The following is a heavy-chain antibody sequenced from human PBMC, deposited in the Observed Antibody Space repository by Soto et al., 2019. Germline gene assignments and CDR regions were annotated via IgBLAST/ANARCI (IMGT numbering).Heavy chain of an antibody. D-gene: IGHD3-22*01. V-gene: IGHV4-34*01. CDR2: INHSGST. CDR1: GGSFTGYY. Sequence: QVQLQQWGAQLLKPSETLSLPCADYGGSFTGYYWSWIRQPPGQGLVWIGEINHSGSTNYYPSLKRLITISVATSKNQFSHKLNSVTAEDTALHYCERGRRGNHYYYSNLSWFDPWGQATLLT. CDR3: ERGRRGNHYYYSNLSWFDP. J-gene: IGHJ5*02.